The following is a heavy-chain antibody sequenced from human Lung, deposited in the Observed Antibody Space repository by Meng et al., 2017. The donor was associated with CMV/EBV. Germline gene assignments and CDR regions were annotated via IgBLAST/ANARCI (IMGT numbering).Heavy chain of an antibody. V-gene: IGHV1-46*01. Sequence: ASVXVSXKASGYTFTSYYMHWVRQVPGQGLEWMGIINPSGGNTSYAQKFQGRVTMTRDTSTSTVYLERSSLRSEDTAVYYCARFVGSSSNSDFFYYYGMDVWXQGTXVTVSS. D-gene: IGHD6-6*01. CDR3: ARFVGSSSNSDFFYYYGMDV. CDR1: GYTFTSYY. CDR2: INPSGGNT. J-gene: IGHJ6*02.